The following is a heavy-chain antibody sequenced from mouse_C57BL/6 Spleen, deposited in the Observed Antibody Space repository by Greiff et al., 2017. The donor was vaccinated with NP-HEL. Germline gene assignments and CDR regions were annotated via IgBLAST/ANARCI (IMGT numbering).Heavy chain of an antibody. D-gene: IGHD2-4*01. J-gene: IGHJ2*01. CDR1: GFTFSSYT. CDR2: ISGGGGNT. V-gene: IGHV5-9*01. Sequence: EVKLMESGGGLVKPGGSLKLSCAASGFTFSSYTMSWVRQTPEKRLEWVATISGGGGNTYYPDSVKGRFTISRDNAKNTLYLQMSSLRSEDTALYYCARRGYYDYDYFDYWGQGTTLTVSS. CDR3: ARRGYYDYDYFDY.